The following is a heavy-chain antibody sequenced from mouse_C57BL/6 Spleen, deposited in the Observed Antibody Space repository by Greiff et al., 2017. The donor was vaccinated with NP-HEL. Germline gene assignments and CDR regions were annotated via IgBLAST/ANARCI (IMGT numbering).Heavy chain of an antibody. D-gene: IGHD1-1*01. Sequence: QVQLQQPGAELVMPGASVKLSCKASGYTFTSYWMHWVKQRPGQGLEWIGEIDPSDSYTNYNQKFKGKSTLTVDKSSSTAYMQLSSLTSEDSAVYYCARHYYYGSAWFAYWGQGTLVTVSA. J-gene: IGHJ3*01. CDR1: GYTFTSYW. V-gene: IGHV1-69*01. CDR3: ARHYYYGSAWFAY. CDR2: IDPSDSYT.